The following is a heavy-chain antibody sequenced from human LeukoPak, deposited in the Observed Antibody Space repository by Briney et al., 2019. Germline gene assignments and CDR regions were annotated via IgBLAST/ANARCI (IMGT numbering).Heavy chain of an antibody. CDR1: GGSISSFF. CDR2: IYYSGAT. Sequence: SETLSLTCTVSGGSISSFFWSWIRQPPAKGLEWIGYIYYSGATNYSPSLKSRVTISVDTSKNQFSLKLSSVTAADTAVYYCARTTHVDYDFWSGPATYYFDYWGQGTLVTVSS. CDR3: ARTTHVDYDFWSGPATYYFDY. V-gene: IGHV4-59*12. J-gene: IGHJ4*02. D-gene: IGHD3-3*01.